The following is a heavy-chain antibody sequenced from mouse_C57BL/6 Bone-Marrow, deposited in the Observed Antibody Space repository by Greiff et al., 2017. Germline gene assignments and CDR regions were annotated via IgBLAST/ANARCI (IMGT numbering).Heavy chain of an antibody. J-gene: IGHJ1*03. D-gene: IGHD1-1*01. CDR1: GFNIKNTY. Sequence: EVQLQQSVAELVRPGASVKLSCTASGFNIKNTYMHWVKQRPEQGLAWIGRIDPANGNTKYAPKFKGKATLTADTSSNTSELQLSSMTAEDTAIYYCASDYYVSSRSDVWGTGTTVTVSS. CDR3: ASDYYVSSRSDV. CDR2: IDPANGNT. V-gene: IGHV14-3*01.